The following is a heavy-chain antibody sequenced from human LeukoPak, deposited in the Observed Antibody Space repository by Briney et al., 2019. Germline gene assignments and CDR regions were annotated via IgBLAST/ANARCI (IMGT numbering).Heavy chain of an antibody. Sequence: GASVKVSCKASGYTFTGYYMHWARQAPGQGLEWMGWINPNSGGTNYAQKFQGRVTMTRDTSISTAYMELSRLRSDDTAVYYCAREFGYSSGWSFDYWGQGTLVTVSS. CDR1: GYTFTGYY. CDR2: INPNSGGT. D-gene: IGHD6-19*01. V-gene: IGHV1-2*02. J-gene: IGHJ4*02. CDR3: AREFGYSSGWSFDY.